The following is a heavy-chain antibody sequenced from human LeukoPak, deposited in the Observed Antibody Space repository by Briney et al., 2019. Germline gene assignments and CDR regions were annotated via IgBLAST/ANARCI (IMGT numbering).Heavy chain of an antibody. V-gene: IGHV3-21*01. J-gene: IGHJ4*02. Sequence: GGSLRLSCAASGFTFSSYSMNWARQAPGKGLEWVSSISSSSSYIYYADSVKGRFTISRDNAKNSVYLQMNSLRAEDTAVYYCAREYCSSTSCEEDYWGQGTLVTVSS. CDR3: AREYCSSTSCEEDY. D-gene: IGHD2-2*01. CDR1: GFTFSSYS. CDR2: ISSSSSYI.